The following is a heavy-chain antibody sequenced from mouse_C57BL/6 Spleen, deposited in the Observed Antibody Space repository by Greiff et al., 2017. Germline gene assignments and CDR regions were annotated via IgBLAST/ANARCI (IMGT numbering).Heavy chain of an antibody. CDR2: IYPGDGDT. Sequence: VQLQQSGPELVKPGASVKISCKASGYAFSSSWMNWVKQRPGQGLEWIGRIYPGDGDTNYNGKFKGKATLTADKSSSTAYMQLSSLTSEDSAVYFCARFVGGRYYAIDYWGQGTSVTVSS. J-gene: IGHJ4*01. CDR3: ARFVGGRYYAIDY. CDR1: GYAFSSSW. V-gene: IGHV1-82*01.